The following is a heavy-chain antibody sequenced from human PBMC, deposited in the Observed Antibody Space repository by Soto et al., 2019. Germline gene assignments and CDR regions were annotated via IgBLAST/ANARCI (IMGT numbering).Heavy chain of an antibody. CDR3: AKARTTSAYYYYMDV. J-gene: IGHJ6*03. D-gene: IGHD4-4*01. Sequence: GGSLRLSCAASGFTFSSYAMTWVRQAPGKGLEWVSGISGSGGSTYYADSVKGRFTISRDNSKNTQYLQMNSLRAEDTAVYYCAKARTTSAYYYYMDVWGKGTTVTVSS. V-gene: IGHV3-23*01. CDR1: GFTFSSYA. CDR2: ISGSGGST.